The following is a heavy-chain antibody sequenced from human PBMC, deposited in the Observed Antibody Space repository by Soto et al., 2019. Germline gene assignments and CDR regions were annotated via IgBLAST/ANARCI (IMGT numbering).Heavy chain of an antibody. CDR1: GYTFTSYG. J-gene: IGHJ1*01. Sequence: QVQLVQSGAEVKKPGASVKVSCKASGYTFTSYGISWVRQAPGQGLEWMGWNSAYNGNTDYEQKLQGRVTMTTDTSTSTAYMELRSLRSDATAVYYCARDPVSGSYTPEYFQHWGQGTLVTVSS. CDR3: ARDPVSGSYTPEYFQH. CDR2: NSAYNGNT. V-gene: IGHV1-18*01. D-gene: IGHD1-26*01.